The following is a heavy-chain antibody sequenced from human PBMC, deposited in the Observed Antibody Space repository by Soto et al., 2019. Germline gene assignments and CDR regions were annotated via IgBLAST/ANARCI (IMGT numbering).Heavy chain of an antibody. CDR2: IIPIFGIG. Sequence: QVQLVQSGAEVKKPGSSVNVSCKASGGTFDRYAISWVRQAPGQGLEWMGGIIPIFGIGNDAQRFQGRVTITADESTGTAYMELSSLRSEATGVYYCARSAITLFGVVSIPPHYYSEMDVWGQGTTVTVSS. CDR1: GGTFDRYA. V-gene: IGHV1-69*01. D-gene: IGHD3-3*01. CDR3: ARSAITLFGVVSIPPHYYSEMDV. J-gene: IGHJ6*02.